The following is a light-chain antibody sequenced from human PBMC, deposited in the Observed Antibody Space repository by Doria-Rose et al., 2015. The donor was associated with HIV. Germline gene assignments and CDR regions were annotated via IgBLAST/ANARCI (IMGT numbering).Light chain of an antibody. CDR2: DAS. J-gene: IGKJ3*01. CDR3: QQRSNWPPIFT. V-gene: IGKV3-11*01. Sequence: EIVLTQSPATLSLSPGERATPSCRASQSVSSNLAWYQQEPGQAPRLLIYDASNRATGIPARFSGSGSGTDFTLTISSLEPEDFAVYFCQQRSNWPPIFTFGPGTKVDI. CDR1: QSVSSN.